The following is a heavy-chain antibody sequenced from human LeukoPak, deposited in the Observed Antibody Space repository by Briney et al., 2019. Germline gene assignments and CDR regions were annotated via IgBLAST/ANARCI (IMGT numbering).Heavy chain of an antibody. CDR1: GFTFSNAW. J-gene: IGHJ4*02. CDR3: TTYVAVAGTRHFDS. V-gene: IGHV3-15*01. D-gene: IGHD6-19*01. Sequence: GGSLRLSCAASGFTFSNAWMSWVRQAPGKGLEWIGRVRSKTDGGTTDYAAPVKDRFTISRDDSKNTLFLQINSLKTEDTAVYYCTTYVAVAGTRHFDSWGQGALVTVSS. CDR2: VRSKTDGGTT.